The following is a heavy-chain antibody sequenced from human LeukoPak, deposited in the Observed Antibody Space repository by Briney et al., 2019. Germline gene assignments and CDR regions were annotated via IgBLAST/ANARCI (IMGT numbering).Heavy chain of an antibody. CDR1: GFSLRAYD. D-gene: IGHD3-10*01. CDR2: INGAGGIM. CDR3: ARRDRGYGLDI. V-gene: IGHV3-23*01. Sequence: GRSLRLSCAASGFSLRAYDLIWVRQAPGKGMYWVIIINGAGGIMMYEDSVKGRFTISRDNSKNTFYLQMNSLRVEDTAVYYCARRDRGYGLDIWGLGTMVTVSS. J-gene: IGHJ3*02.